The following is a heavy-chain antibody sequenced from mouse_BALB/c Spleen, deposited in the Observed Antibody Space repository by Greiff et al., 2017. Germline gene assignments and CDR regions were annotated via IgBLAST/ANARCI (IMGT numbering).Heavy chain of an antibody. CDR3: ARNSNWEYYFDY. CDR2: INPSTGYT. CDR1: GYTFTSYW. V-gene: IGHV1-7*01. Sequence: QVQLKESGAELAKPGASVKMSCKASGYTFTSYWMHWVKQRPGQGLEWIGYINPSTGYTEYNQKFKDKATLTADKSSSTAYMQLSSLTSEDSAVYYCARNSNWEYYFDYWGQGTTLTVSS. D-gene: IGHD4-1*01. J-gene: IGHJ2*01.